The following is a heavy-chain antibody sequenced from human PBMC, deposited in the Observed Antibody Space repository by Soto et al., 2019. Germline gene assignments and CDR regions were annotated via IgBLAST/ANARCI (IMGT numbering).Heavy chain of an antibody. J-gene: IGHJ4*02. CDR2: VYYSGST. CDR1: GGSVSSGSYY. Sequence: TSETLSVTCTVSGGSVSSGSYYWGWVRQPPGKGLEWIGSVYYSGSTYYNPSLESRVTISVDKSKNQFSLKLMSLSAADTAVYYCGRLEGLATISYYFDYWGQGALVTVSS. V-gene: IGHV4-39*01. CDR3: GRLEGLATISYYFDY. D-gene: IGHD3-9*01.